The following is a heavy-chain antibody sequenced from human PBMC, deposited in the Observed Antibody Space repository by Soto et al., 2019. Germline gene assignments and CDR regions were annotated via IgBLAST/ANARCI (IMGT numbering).Heavy chain of an antibody. CDR2: INGDGRTT. CDR1: GFTFNNYW. D-gene: IGHD1-20*01. CDR3: ARGLYNKYGHDY. Sequence: EVQLVESGGGLVQTGGSLRLSCAASGFTFNNYWMHWVRQAPGKGLVWVSRINGDGRTTNYADSVKGRFTISRDNAQNTLYLQMNSLRAEDTAVYYCARGLYNKYGHDYWGQGILVTVSS. V-gene: IGHV3-74*01. J-gene: IGHJ4*02.